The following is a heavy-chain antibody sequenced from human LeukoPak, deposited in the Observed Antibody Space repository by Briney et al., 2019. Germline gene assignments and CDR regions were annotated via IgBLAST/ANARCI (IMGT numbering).Heavy chain of an antibody. CDR2: ISGSGGST. V-gene: IGHV3-23*01. Sequence: GGSLRLSCAASGFTFSSYAMSWVRQAPGKGLEWVSAISGSGGSTYYADSVKGRFTISRDNSKNTLYLQMNSLRAEDTAVYYCAKPSEGIYDSSGYYLNWFDPWGQGTLVTVSS. CDR3: AKPSEGIYDSSGYYLNWFDP. CDR1: GFTFSSYA. D-gene: IGHD3-22*01. J-gene: IGHJ5*02.